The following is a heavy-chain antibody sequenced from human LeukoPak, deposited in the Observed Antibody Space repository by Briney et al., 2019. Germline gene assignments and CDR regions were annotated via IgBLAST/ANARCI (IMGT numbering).Heavy chain of an antibody. V-gene: IGHV1-2*02. Sequence: ASVKVSCKASGYTFTGYYMHWVRQAPGQGHEWMGWINPNSGGTNYAQKFQGRVTMTRDTSISTAYVELSRLRSDDTAVYYCARDGMDSCDSSGYYPIDYWGQGTLVTVSS. D-gene: IGHD3-22*01. CDR2: INPNSGGT. CDR1: GYTFTGYY. CDR3: ARDGMDSCDSSGYYPIDY. J-gene: IGHJ4*02.